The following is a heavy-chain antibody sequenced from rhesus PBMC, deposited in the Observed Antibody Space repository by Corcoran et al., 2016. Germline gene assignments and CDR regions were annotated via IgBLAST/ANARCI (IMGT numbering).Heavy chain of an antibody. J-gene: IGHJ4*01. Sequence: EVQLVQSVAEVKKPAASVKLSCKASGYTFTDYYVHWVRQAPGKGLEWMGSFDPEYGEAIPEQKFPERGKITPDASTDTAYMELRRLRSEETAVYYCARGYCIGSDCYAYFDYWGQGVLVTVSS. CDR1: GYTFTDYY. CDR2: FDPEYGEA. D-gene: IGHD2-21*01. V-gene: IGHV1-111*02. CDR3: ARGYCIGSDCYAYFDY.